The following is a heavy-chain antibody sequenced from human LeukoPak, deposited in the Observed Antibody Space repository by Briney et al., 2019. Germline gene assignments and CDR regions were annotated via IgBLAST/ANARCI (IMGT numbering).Heavy chain of an antibody. V-gene: IGHV3-30*04. Sequence: GRSLRLSCAASGFTFSSYAMHWVRQAPGKGLEWVAVISYDGSNKYYADSVKGRFTISRDNSKNTLYLQMNSLRAEDTAVYYCARDGSSGWHGGLDYWGQGTLVTVSS. CDR2: ISYDGSNK. CDR3: ARDGSSGWHGGLDY. J-gene: IGHJ4*02. D-gene: IGHD6-19*01. CDR1: GFTFSSYA.